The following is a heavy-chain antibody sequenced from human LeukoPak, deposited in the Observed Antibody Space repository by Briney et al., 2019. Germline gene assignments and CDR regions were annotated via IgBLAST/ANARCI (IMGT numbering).Heavy chain of an antibody. CDR1: GGTFSSYS. D-gene: IGHD3-22*01. CDR3: ARGGHYYGSSGSPFDY. V-gene: IGHV1-69*13. CDR2: IIPVSGTT. J-gene: IGHJ4*02. Sequence: GASVKVSCKASGGTFSSYSFDWMRQTPGHGLERRGGIIPVSGTTTYSHKFQGRVTITADESTSTAYMELSSLRSEDTAEYYWARGGHYYGSSGSPFDYWGEGTLVTVSS.